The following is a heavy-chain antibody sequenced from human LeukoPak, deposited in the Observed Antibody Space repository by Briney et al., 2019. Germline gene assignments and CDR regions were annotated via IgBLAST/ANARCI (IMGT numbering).Heavy chain of an antibody. Sequence: SQTLSLTSTVSGGSISSGGYYWSWIRQHPGKGLEWIGYIYYSGSTYYNPSLKSRVTISVDTSKNQFSLKLSSVTAADTAVYYCARSQLPYYYYYGMDVWGQGTTVTVSS. V-gene: IGHV4-31*03. CDR1: GGSISSGGYY. J-gene: IGHJ6*02. CDR3: ARSQLPYYYYYGMDV. CDR2: IYYSGST. D-gene: IGHD2-2*01.